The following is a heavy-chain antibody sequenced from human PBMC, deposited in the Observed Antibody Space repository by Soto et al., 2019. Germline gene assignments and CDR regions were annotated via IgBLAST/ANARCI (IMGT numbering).Heavy chain of an antibody. CDR3: ERVVDDILTGHRFDP. D-gene: IGHD3-9*01. V-gene: IGHV3-11*05. Sequence: PGGSLRLSCAASGFTFSDYYMSWIRQAPGKGLEWVSYISSSSSYTNYADSVKGRFTISRDNAKNSLYLQMNSLRAEDTAVYYCERVVDDILTGHRFDPWGQGTLVTGSS. CDR1: GFTFSDYY. J-gene: IGHJ5*02. CDR2: ISSSSSYT.